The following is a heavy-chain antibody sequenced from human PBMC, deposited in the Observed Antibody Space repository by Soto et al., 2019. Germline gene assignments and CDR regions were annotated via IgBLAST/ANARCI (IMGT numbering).Heavy chain of an antibody. CDR1: GYSFTSYW. Sequence: SLKISCKGSGYSFTSYWISWVRQMPGKGLEWMGRIDPSDSYTNYSPSFRGHVTISADKSISTAYLQWSSLKASDTAMYYCARSTYRSSSAFRAFDIWGQGTMVTVSS. J-gene: IGHJ3*02. D-gene: IGHD6-6*01. CDR2: IDPSDSYT. CDR3: ARSTYRSSSAFRAFDI. V-gene: IGHV5-10-1*01.